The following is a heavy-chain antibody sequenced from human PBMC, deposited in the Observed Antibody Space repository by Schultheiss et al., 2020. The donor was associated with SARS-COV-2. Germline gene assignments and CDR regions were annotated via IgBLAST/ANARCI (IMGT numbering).Heavy chain of an antibody. CDR2: IRNKANGGTT. CDR3: TRPVGATKAFDI. J-gene: IGHJ3*02. V-gene: IGHV3-49*04. CDR1: GFTFGDYA. Sequence: GGSLRLSCTVSGFTFGDYAMTWVRQAPGKGLEWIGFIRNKANGGTTQYAASVKGRFTISRDDSKSITYLQMNSLKTEDTAVYYCTRPVGATKAFDIWGQGTMVTVSS. D-gene: IGHD1-26*01.